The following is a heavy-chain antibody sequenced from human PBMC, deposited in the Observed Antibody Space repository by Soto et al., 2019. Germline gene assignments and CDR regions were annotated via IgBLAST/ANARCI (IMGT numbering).Heavy chain of an antibody. V-gene: IGHV3-23*01. CDR2: ISGSGGSK. CDR3: AKDGYSYGADAFDI. D-gene: IGHD5-18*01. Sequence: PGGSLRLSCAASGFTFSSYAMSWVRQAPGKGLKWVSAISGSGGSKYYADSVKGRFTISRDNSKNTLYLQMNSLRAKDTAVYYCAKDGYSYGADAFDIWGQGTMVTVSS. CDR1: GFTFSSYA. J-gene: IGHJ3*02.